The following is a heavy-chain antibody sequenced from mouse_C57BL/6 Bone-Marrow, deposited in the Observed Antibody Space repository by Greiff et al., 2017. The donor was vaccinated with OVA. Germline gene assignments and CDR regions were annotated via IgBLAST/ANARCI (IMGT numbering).Heavy chain of an antibody. D-gene: IGHD1-1*01. Sequence: QVQLQQPGAELVKPGASVKMSCKASGYTFTSYWITWVKQRPGQGLEWIGDIYPGSGSTNYNEKFKSKATLTVDTSSSTAYMQLSSLTSEDSAVYYCARAPGYYGSSYDIDYWGQGTTLTVPS. J-gene: IGHJ2*01. CDR3: ARAPGYYGSSYDIDY. V-gene: IGHV1-55*01. CDR2: IYPGSGST. CDR1: GYTFTSYW.